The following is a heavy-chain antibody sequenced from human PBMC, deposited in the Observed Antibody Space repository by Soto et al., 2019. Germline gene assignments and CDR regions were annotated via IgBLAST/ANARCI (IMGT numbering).Heavy chain of an antibody. CDR3: ASDSTPYYYDSSGYPARDAFDI. V-gene: IGHV1-69*01. D-gene: IGHD3-22*01. Sequence: QVQLVQSGAEVKKPGSSVKVSCKASGGTFSSYAISWVRQAPGQGLEWMGGIIPIFGTANYAQKFQGRVTITADESTSTAYMKLSSLRSEATAVYYCASDSTPYYYDSSGYPARDAFDIWVQGTMVTVSS. J-gene: IGHJ3*02. CDR1: GGTFSSYA. CDR2: IIPIFGTA.